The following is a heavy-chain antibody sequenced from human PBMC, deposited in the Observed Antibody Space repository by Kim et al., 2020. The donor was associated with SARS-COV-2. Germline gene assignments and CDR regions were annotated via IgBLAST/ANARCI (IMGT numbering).Heavy chain of an antibody. CDR1: GGSISSGGYY. D-gene: IGHD2-15*01. CDR2: IYYSGST. Sequence: SETLSLTCTVSGGSISSGGYYWSWIRQHPGKGLEWIGYIYYSGSTYYNPSLKSRVTISVDTSKNQFSLKLSSVTAADTAVYYCARETAPWDIVVVVAAKGAFDIWGQGTMVTVSS. CDR3: ARETAPWDIVVVVAAKGAFDI. V-gene: IGHV4-31*03. J-gene: IGHJ3*02.